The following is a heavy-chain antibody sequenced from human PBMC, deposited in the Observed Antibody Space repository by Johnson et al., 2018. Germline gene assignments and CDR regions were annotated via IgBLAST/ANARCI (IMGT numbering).Heavy chain of an antibody. CDR3: AKDGRLLRYFDWAVIFQH. CDR1: GFTFSNSW. Sequence: EVQLVESGGGLVKPGGSLRLSCAASGFTFSNSWMTWVRQPPGKGPEWVGRIKSKTAGGPTDYAAPVKGRFTISRDDSKNTLYLQMNRLRAEDTAGYYCAKDGRLLRYFDWAVIFQHWGQGTLVTVSS. V-gene: IGHV3-15*01. CDR2: IKSKTAGGPT. D-gene: IGHD3-9*01. J-gene: IGHJ1*01.